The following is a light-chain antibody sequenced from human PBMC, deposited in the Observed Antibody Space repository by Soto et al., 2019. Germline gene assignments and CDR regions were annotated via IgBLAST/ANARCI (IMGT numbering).Light chain of an antibody. CDR3: QTWGTGIHVV. Sequence: QLVLTQSPSASASLGASVKLTCTLSNGHSSYAIAWHQQQPDKGPRYLMKLDSDGSHTKGDAVPDRVSGSSSGAERYLTISSLQSEDEADYYCQTWGTGIHVVFGGGTKLTVL. CDR1: NGHSSYA. V-gene: IGLV4-69*01. CDR2: LDSDGSH. J-gene: IGLJ2*01.